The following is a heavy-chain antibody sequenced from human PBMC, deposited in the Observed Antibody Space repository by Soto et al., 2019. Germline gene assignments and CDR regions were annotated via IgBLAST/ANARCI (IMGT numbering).Heavy chain of an antibody. CDR2: ISGNGGRT. D-gene: IGHD2-15*01. Sequence: EVQLLEPGGGLVQPGGSLRLSCAASEFTFSSYFMTWVRQAPGKGLDWVSSISGNGGRTYYADSVKGRFTISRDNSKNTLYLQMTSLRAEARAVYYCASDANGVWLGGFGLWGQKTMVPVSS. CDR1: EFTFSSYF. CDR3: ASDANGVWLGGFGL. J-gene: IGHJ3*01. V-gene: IGHV3-23*01.